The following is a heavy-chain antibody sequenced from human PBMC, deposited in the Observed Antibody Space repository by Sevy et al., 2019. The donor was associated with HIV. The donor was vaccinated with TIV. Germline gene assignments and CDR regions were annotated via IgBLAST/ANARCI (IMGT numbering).Heavy chain of an antibody. J-gene: IGHJ4*02. Sequence: GGSLRLSCAASGFTFSSYWMHWVRQAPGKGLVWVSRINSDGSSTSYADSVKGRFTISRDNAKNTLYLQMNSLRAEDTAVYYCARGYTTVRGVMRYWGQGTLVAVSS. V-gene: IGHV3-74*01. CDR3: ARGYTTVRGVMRY. CDR1: GFTFSSYW. CDR2: INSDGSST. D-gene: IGHD3-10*01.